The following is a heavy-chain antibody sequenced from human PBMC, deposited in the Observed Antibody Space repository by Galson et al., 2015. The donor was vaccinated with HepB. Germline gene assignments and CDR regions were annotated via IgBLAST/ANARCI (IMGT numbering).Heavy chain of an antibody. Sequence: SVKVSCKASGYTFFSYDINWVRQATGQGLEGMGGMNPNSGNTGYAQKFQGRVTMTRNTSISTAYMELSSLRSEDTAVYYCARGRVSSWGLHDYWGQGTLVTVSS. CDR2: MNPNSGNT. CDR1: GYTFFSYD. V-gene: IGHV1-8*01. D-gene: IGHD6-13*01. J-gene: IGHJ4*02. CDR3: ARGRVSSWGLHDY.